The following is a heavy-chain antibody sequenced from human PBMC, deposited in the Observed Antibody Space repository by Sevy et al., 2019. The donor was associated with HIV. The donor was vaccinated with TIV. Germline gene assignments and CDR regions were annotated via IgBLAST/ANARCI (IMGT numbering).Heavy chain of an antibody. J-gene: IGHJ6*02. V-gene: IGHV3-11*06. D-gene: IGHD2-2*01. Sequence: GGSLRLSCAASGFTFSDYYMSWIRQAPGKGLEWVSYISSSSSYTNYADSVKGRFTISRDNAKNSLYLQMNSLRAKDTAVYYCARDGDCSSTSCYDLDYYYYGMDVWGQGTTVTVSS. CDR3: ARDGDCSSTSCYDLDYYYYGMDV. CDR1: GFTFSDYY. CDR2: ISSSSSYT.